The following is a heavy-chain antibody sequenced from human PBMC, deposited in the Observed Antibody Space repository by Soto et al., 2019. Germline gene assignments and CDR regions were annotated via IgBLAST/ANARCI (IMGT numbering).Heavy chain of an antibody. CDR1: GGSISSGDYY. Sequence: PSETLSLTCTVSGGSISSGDYYWSWIRQPPGKGLEWIGYIYYSGSTYYNPSLEGRVTMSVDTSKNQFSLKLTSVTAADTAVYYCARAYSNYASHWGQGTLVTVSS. CDR3: ARAYSNYASH. V-gene: IGHV4-30-4*02. J-gene: IGHJ4*02. CDR2: IYYSGST. D-gene: IGHD4-4*01.